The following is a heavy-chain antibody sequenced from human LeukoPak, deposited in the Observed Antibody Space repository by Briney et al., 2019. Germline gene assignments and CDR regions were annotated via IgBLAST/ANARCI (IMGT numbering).Heavy chain of an antibody. CDR1: GFTFSNAW. V-gene: IGHV3-15*01. D-gene: IGHD3-22*01. Sequence: PGGSLRLSCAASGFTFSNAWMSWVRQAPGKGLEWVGRIKSKTDGGTTDYAAPVKGRFTISRDDSKNTLYLQMNSLETEDTAVYYCTTGGLDYYDRRVFDYWGQGTLVTVSS. CDR3: TTGGLDYYDRRVFDY. J-gene: IGHJ4*02. CDR2: IKSKTDGGTT.